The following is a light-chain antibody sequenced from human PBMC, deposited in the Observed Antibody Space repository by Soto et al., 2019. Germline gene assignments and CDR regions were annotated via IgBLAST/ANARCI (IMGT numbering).Light chain of an antibody. J-gene: IGKJ2*01. CDR3: QQYNNWPPYT. Sequence: EIVMTQSPATLSVSPGERATLSCRASQSVSSNLAWYQQKPGQAPRLLIYGASTRATVIPASYTGRGSGTEFTLNISSQQSEDFAVYDCQQYNNWPPYTFGQGTKLEIK. CDR1: QSVSSN. CDR2: GAS. V-gene: IGKV3-15*01.